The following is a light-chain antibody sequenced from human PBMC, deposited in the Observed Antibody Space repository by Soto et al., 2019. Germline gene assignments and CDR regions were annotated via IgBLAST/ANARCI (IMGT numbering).Light chain of an antibody. CDR3: QQRSNWPIT. V-gene: IGKV3D-20*02. Sequence: EIVLTQSPGTLSLSPGERATLSCRASQSVSNNYLAWYQQKRGQAPRLLMYGASSRATGIPDRFSGSGSGTDFTLTISSLEPEDFAAYYCQQRSNWPITFGQGTRLEIK. CDR1: QSVSNNY. J-gene: IGKJ5*01. CDR2: GAS.